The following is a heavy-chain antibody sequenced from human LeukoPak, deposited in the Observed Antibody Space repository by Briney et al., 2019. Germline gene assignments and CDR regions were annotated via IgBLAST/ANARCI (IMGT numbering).Heavy chain of an antibody. D-gene: IGHD6-13*01. Sequence: VASVKVSCKASGYTFTSYAMHWVRQAPGQRLEWMGWINAGNGNTKYSQKFQGRVTITRDTSASTAYMELSSLRAEDTALYYCAKGKGWQQLAIGYFQHWGQGTLVTVSS. V-gene: IGHV1-3*01. CDR3: AKGKGWQQLAIGYFQH. J-gene: IGHJ1*01. CDR1: GYTFTSYA. CDR2: INAGNGNT.